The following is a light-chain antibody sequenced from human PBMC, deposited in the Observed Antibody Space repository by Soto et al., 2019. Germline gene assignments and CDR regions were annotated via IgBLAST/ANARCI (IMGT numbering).Light chain of an antibody. V-gene: IGLV1-44*01. Sequence: QSVLTQPPSASGTPGQRVTISCSGSSSNIGSNTVNWYQQLPGTAPKLLIYSNIQRPSGVPDRFSGSKSGTSASLAISGLQSEDEADYYCAAWDDSLNGNYVFGTGTKLTVL. CDR3: AAWDDSLNGNYV. CDR2: SNI. CDR1: SSNIGSNT. J-gene: IGLJ1*01.